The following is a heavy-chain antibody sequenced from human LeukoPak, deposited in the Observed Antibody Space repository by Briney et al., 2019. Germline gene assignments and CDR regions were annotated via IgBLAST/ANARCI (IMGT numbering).Heavy chain of an antibody. J-gene: IGHJ4*02. D-gene: IGHD3-9*01. CDR3: ARVTGYTIEDYFDY. V-gene: IGHV4-34*01. Sequence: PSETLSLTCAVYGGSFSGYYWNWIRQPPGKGLEWIGEITHSGSTNYNPSLKSRVTISVKTSENQFALKLRSVTAADTAVYYCARVTGYTIEDYFDYWGQGTLVTVSS. CDR2: ITHSGST. CDR1: GGSFSGYY.